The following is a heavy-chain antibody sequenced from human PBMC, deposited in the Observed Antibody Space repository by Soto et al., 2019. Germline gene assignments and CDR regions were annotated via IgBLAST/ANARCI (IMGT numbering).Heavy chain of an antibody. Sequence: PGGSLRLSCRASGFTFGDYAMSWFRQAPGKGLEWVGLIRSKTYGGTTEYAASVKGRFTISRDDSKSIAYLQMSSLKTEDTGVYYCTRDGVTAVVTTYWGQGTLVTVSS. J-gene: IGHJ4*02. D-gene: IGHD6-13*01. V-gene: IGHV3-49*03. CDR3: TRDGVTAVVTTY. CDR1: GFTFGDYA. CDR2: IRSKTYGGTT.